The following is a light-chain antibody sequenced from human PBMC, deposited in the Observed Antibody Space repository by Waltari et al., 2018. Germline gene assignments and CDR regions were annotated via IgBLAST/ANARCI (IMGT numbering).Light chain of an antibody. J-gene: IGKJ2*01. V-gene: IGKV4-1*01. CDR3: HQYYSIPYT. CDR1: QSVFYSSYNKND. CDR2: WAS. Sequence: DIVMTQSPDSLSVSLGERATINCKSSQSVFYSSYNKNDLAWYQQKPGQPPKLLIYWASTRESGVPDLFSGSGSGTDFTLTISSLQAEDVAVYYCHQYYSIPYTFGQGTKLEVK.